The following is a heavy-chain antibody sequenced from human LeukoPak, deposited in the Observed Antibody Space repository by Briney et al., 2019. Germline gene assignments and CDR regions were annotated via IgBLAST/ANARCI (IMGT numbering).Heavy chain of an antibody. CDR1: GYIFTDYY. CDR2: INPNSGDT. J-gene: IGHJ4*02. D-gene: IGHD4-11*01. CDR3: ARVAYGNNATPFDH. V-gene: IGHV1-2*06. Sequence: ASVKVSCKASGYIFTDYYIHWVRQAPGQGPEWMGRINPNSGDTDSAQKFQRRVTMTRVTSITTVYMEMRRLTSDDTAVYYCARVAYGNNATPFDHWGQGTLVIVSS.